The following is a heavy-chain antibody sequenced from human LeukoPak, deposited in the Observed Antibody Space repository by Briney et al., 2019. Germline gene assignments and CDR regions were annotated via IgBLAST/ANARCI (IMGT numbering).Heavy chain of an antibody. D-gene: IGHD3-22*01. CDR3: ARIIRYYDSSGYLQYYFDY. CDR2: INPSGGST. Sequence: ASVKASCKASGYTFTSYYMHWVRQAPGQGLEWMGIINPSGGSTSYAQKFQGRVTMTRDTSTSTVYMELSSLRSEDTAVYYCARIIRYYDSSGYLQYYFDYWGQGTLVTVSS. V-gene: IGHV1-46*01. J-gene: IGHJ4*02. CDR1: GYTFTSYY.